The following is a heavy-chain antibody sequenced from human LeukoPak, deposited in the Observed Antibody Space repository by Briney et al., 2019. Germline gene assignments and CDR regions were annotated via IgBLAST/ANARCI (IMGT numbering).Heavy chain of an antibody. CDR2: IIPILGIA. Sequence: GASVKVSCKASGGTFSSYAISWVRQAPGQGLEWMGRIIPILGIANYAQRFQGRVTITADKSTSTAYMELSSLRSEDTAVYYCARVPSRGLVDTAMVTFDYWGQGTLVTVSS. V-gene: IGHV1-69*04. D-gene: IGHD5-18*01. CDR1: GGTFSSYA. CDR3: ARVPSRGLVDTAMVTFDY. J-gene: IGHJ4*02.